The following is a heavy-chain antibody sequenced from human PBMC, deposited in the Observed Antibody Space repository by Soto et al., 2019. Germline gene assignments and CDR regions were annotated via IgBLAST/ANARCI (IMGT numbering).Heavy chain of an antibody. CDR2: MCYTGST. J-gene: IGHJ5*02. V-gene: IGHV4-30-2*01. CDR3: ARGFYDTGGYSSPFDI. CDR1: GGSISSGGYS. Sequence: SETLSLTCAVSGGSISSGGYSWSWIRQPPGKGLEWIGYMCYTGSTCYNPSLGSRVTLSVDASKNQFSLNLSSVTAADTAVYYCARGFYDTGGYSSPFDIWGQGILVTVSS. D-gene: IGHD3-22*01.